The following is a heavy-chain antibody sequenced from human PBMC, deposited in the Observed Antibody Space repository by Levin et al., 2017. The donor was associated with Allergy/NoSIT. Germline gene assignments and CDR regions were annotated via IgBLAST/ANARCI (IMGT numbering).Heavy chain of an antibody. J-gene: IGHJ6*02. Sequence: GESLKISCAASGFTVSSNYMSWVRQAPGKGLEWVSVFYYGGSTYYADSVKGRFTISIDNSKNTVYLQMNSLRAEDTAVYYCARYFDSSGSTPGGMDVWGQGTTVTVSS. CDR3: ARYFDSSGSTPGGMDV. CDR2: FYYGGST. D-gene: IGHD3-22*01. CDR1: GFTVSSNY. V-gene: IGHV3-53*01.